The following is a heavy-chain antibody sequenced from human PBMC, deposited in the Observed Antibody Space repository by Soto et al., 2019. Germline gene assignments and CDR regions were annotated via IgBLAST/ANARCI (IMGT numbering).Heavy chain of an antibody. V-gene: IGHV1-24*01. CDR2: FDPDDGET. D-gene: IGHD5-12*01. J-gene: IGHJ4*02. CDR3: ANVSPGSSFVVSVDMEI. CDR1: GYTLTELS. Sequence: QIQLVQSGAEVKKPGASVKVSCKVSGYTLTELSMHWVRQAPGKRLEWMGGFDPDDGETIYAQKLQGRVTITEDTSKAAAYMRLSRLSSEDAAVYCGANVSPGSSFVVSVDMEIWGQGTMVTVSS.